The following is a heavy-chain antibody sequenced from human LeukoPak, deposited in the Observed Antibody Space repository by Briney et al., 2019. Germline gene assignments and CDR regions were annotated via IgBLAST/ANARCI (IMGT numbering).Heavy chain of an antibody. CDR1: GFTFSSYA. CDR3: ARVFFGYYGVDV. CDR2: ISGSAGST. D-gene: IGHD3-3*01. Sequence: PGGSLRLSCAASGFTFSSYAMSWVRQAPGKGLEWVSTISGSAGSTYYADSVKGRFTMSRDNAKNSLYLQMNSLRAEDTAVYYCARVFFGYYGVDVWGQGTTVTVSS. J-gene: IGHJ6*02. V-gene: IGHV3-23*01.